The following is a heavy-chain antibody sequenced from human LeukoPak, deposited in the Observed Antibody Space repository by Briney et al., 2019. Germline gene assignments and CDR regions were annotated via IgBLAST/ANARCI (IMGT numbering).Heavy chain of an antibody. D-gene: IGHD5-12*01. CDR1: GFTFSSYA. Sequence: GRSLRLSCAASGFTFSSYAMHWVRQAPGKGLEWVAVISYDGSNKYYADSVKGRFTISRDNSKNTLYLQMNSLRAEDTAVYYCARDLGSSYFDYWGQGTLVTVSS. CDR3: ARDLGSSYFDY. J-gene: IGHJ4*02. CDR2: ISYDGSNK. V-gene: IGHV3-30-3*01.